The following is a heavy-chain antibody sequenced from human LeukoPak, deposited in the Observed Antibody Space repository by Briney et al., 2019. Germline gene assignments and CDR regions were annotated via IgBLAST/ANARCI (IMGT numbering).Heavy chain of an antibody. CDR2: INSDGSST. J-gene: IGHJ6*02. Sequence: GGSLRLSCAASGFTFSSYWMHWVRQAPGKGLVWVSRINSDGSSTSYADSVKGRFTISRDNAKNTLYLQMNSLRAEDTAVYYCARDKGVAPLLYYYGMDVWGQGTTVTVSS. CDR3: ARDKGVAPLLYYYGMDV. D-gene: IGHD3-10*01. V-gene: IGHV3-74*01. CDR1: GFTFSSYW.